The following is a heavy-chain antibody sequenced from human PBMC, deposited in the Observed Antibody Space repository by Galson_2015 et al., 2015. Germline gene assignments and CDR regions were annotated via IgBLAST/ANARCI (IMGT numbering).Heavy chain of an antibody. CDR1: GFTFSSYG. D-gene: IGHD6-13*01. J-gene: IGHJ4*02. V-gene: IGHV3-30*03. CDR2: ISYDGSNK. Sequence: SLRLSCAASGFTFSSYGMHWVRQAPGKGLEWVAVISYDGSNKYYADSVKGRFTISRDNSKNTLYLQMNSLRAEDTAVYYCARDSVAWDSSWTDCWGQGTLVTVSS. CDR3: ARDSVAWDSSWTDC.